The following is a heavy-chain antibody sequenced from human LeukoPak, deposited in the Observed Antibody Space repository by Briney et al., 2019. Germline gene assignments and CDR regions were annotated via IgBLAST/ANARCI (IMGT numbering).Heavy chain of an antibody. CDR3: VKSRDYYGSDVFDI. J-gene: IGHJ3*02. V-gene: IGHV3-30*18. CDR1: GFTFSSYG. Sequence: PGGSLRLSCAASGFTFSSYGMHWVRQAPGKGLEWVAVISYDGSNKYYADSVKGRFTISRDNSKNTLYLQMNSLGAEDTAVYYCVKSRDYYGSDVFDIWGQGTMVTVSS. D-gene: IGHD3-10*01. CDR2: ISYDGSNK.